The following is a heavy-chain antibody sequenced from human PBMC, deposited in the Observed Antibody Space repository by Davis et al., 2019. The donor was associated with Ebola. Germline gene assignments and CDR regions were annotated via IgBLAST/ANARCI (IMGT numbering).Heavy chain of an antibody. D-gene: IGHD2-15*01. V-gene: IGHV3-48*02. Sequence: AGSLRLSCAASGFTFSSYSMNWVCQAPWKGLEWVSYISSSSSTIYYADSVKGRFTISRDNAKNSLYLQMNSLRDEDTAVYYCTTLIVVVVAATPRASGSWFDPWGQGTLVTVSS. CDR3: TTLIVVVVAATPRASGSWFDP. CDR2: ISSSSSTI. CDR1: GFTFSSYS. J-gene: IGHJ5*02.